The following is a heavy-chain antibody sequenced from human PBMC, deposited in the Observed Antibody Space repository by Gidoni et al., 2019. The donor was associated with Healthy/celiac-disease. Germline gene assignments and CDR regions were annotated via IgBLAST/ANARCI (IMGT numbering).Heavy chain of an antibody. CDR1: GGSISSSSYY. CDR2: IYYSGST. V-gene: IGHV4-39*01. J-gene: IGHJ6*02. Sequence: QLQLQESGPGLVKPSETLSLTCTVSGGSISSSSYYWGWIRQPPGKGLEWIGSIYYSGSTYYNPSLKSRVTISVDTSKNQFSLKLSSVTAADTAVYYCATLQGEYSSSSWGSFYYYYGMDVWGQGTTVTVSS. D-gene: IGHD6-6*01. CDR3: ATLQGEYSSSSWGSFYYYYGMDV.